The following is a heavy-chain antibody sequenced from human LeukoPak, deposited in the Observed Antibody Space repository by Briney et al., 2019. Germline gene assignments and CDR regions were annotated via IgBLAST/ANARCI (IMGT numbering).Heavy chain of an antibody. CDR2: ISGSGGST. CDR3: AKNRLSIAAAPETFDY. Sequence: AGGSLRLSCAASGFTFSSYAMSWGRQAPGKGLEWVSAISGSGGSTYYADSVKGRFTISRDNSKNTLYLQMSSLRAEDTAVYYCAKNRLSIAAAPETFDYWGQGTLVTVSS. CDR1: GFTFSSYA. D-gene: IGHD6-13*01. J-gene: IGHJ4*02. V-gene: IGHV3-23*01.